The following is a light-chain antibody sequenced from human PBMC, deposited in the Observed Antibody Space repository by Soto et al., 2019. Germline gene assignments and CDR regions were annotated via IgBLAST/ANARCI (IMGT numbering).Light chain of an antibody. Sequence: LTQPASVSGPPGQSITISCTGTTSDVGGFDYVSWYQQHPGKAPKLIIYEVTNRPSGVSNRFSGSKSGDTASLTISGLQADDGADYYCSSHTSSSTPYIFGTGTKVTVL. J-gene: IGLJ1*01. CDR3: SSHTSSSTPYI. CDR1: TSDVGGFDY. V-gene: IGLV2-14*01. CDR2: EVT.